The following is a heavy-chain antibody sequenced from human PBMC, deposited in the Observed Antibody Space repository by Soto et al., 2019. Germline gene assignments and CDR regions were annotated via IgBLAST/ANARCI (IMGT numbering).Heavy chain of an antibody. CDR3: ATGRLAYCGGDCCRTKKRRWFDP. CDR1: GGSFSGYY. CDR2: MNHSGST. J-gene: IGHJ5*02. Sequence: QVQLQQWGAGLLKPSETLSLTCAVYGGSFSGYYWSWIRKPPGKGLEWIGEMNHSGSTNYNQSLRSPVTIPVDTSKIQFSLKMSSVSAADTALYDCATGRLAYCGGDCCRTKKRRWFDPWGQGTLVTVSS. V-gene: IGHV4-34*01. D-gene: IGHD2-21*02.